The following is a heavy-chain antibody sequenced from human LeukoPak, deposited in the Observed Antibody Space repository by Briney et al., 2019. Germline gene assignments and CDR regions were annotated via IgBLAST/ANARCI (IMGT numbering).Heavy chain of an antibody. CDR1: GYLFTGFF. CDR3: ATLLWFGDFDY. D-gene: IGHD3-10*01. Sequence: ASVKASCKASGYLFTGFFIHWVRQAPGQGLQWMGSVSPNNADTDYAQNFEGRVTMTTDTSTRTANMQLSGLRFDDTAVYYCATLLWFGDFDYWGQGTPVTVSS. CDR2: VSPNNADT. V-gene: IGHV1-2*02. J-gene: IGHJ4*02.